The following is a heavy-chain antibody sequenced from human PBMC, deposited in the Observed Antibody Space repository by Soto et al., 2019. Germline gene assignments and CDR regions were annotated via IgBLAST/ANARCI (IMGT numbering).Heavy chain of an antibody. Sequence: QVQLVESGGGVVQPGRSLRLSCAASGLTFSNHGMHWVRQAPGKGLEWVAVIWYDGSNQYYGDSVKGRFTISRDNSRNTLYLQMNRLRAEDTAVYYCARDGGYCSGGTCFLTRDIDYWGQGTLVTVSS. CDR2: IWYDGSNQ. D-gene: IGHD2-15*01. J-gene: IGHJ4*02. CDR3: ARDGGYCSGGTCFLTRDIDY. V-gene: IGHV3-33*01. CDR1: GLTFSNHG.